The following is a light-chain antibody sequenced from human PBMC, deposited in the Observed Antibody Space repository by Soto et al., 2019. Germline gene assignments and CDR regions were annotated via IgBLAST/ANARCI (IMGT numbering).Light chain of an antibody. CDR2: KTS. J-gene: IGKJ4*01. Sequence: DIQMTQSPSTLSTSVGDRVTITCRASQYISSWLAWYQQQPGKAPKLLIYKTSTLESGVPSRFSGSASGTEFTLTISSLQPDDFAAYYCQQYNSFSGLTFGGGTKVEIK. CDR3: QQYNSFSGLT. V-gene: IGKV1-5*03. CDR1: QYISSW.